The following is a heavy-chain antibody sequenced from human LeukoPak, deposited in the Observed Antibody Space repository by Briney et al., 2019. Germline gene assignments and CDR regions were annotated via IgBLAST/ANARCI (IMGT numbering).Heavy chain of an antibody. CDR1: GFTFENYW. V-gene: IGHV3-7*01. CDR2: IKQDGSVE. J-gene: IGHJ4*02. CDR3: ARWAGVTDY. Sequence: AGSLRLSCVASGFTFENYWMSWVRQAPGKGPEWVANIKQDGSVEHYMDSVKGRFTISRDNAKNSLILQMNSLRAEDTAVYYCARWAGVTDYWGQGTLVTVSS. D-gene: IGHD5-18*01.